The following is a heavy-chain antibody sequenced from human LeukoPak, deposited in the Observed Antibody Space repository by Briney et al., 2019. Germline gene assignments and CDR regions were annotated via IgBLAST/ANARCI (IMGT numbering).Heavy chain of an antibody. CDR1: GFTFNRYW. J-gene: IGHJ6*02. V-gene: IGHV3-74*03. Sequence: GGSLRLSCAASGFTFNRYWMHWVRQAPGKGLVWVSRISPDGNSATYADSVKGRFTISRDNAKNTLYLQMNNLRAEDSAVYYCVSLDGVYYYHMDVWGQGTTVIVSS. D-gene: IGHD3/OR15-3a*01. CDR3: VSLDGVYYYHMDV. CDR2: ISPDGNSA.